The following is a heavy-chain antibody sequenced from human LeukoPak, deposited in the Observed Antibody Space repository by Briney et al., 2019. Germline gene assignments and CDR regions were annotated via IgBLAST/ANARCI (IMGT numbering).Heavy chain of an antibody. CDR2: IYYSGST. CDR1: GGSISSYY. D-gene: IGHD6-13*01. V-gene: IGHV4-59*12. J-gene: IGHJ4*02. Sequence: PSETLSLTCTVSGGSISSYYWSWIRQPPGKGLEWIGYIYYSGSTNYNPSLKSRVTISEDTSKNQFSLQLSSVTPDDTAVYYCARGWHSYYFDYWGQGTLVTVSS. CDR3: ARGWHSYYFDY.